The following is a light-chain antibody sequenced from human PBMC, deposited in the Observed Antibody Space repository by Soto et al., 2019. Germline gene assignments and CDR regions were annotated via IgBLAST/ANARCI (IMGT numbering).Light chain of an antibody. CDR1: QSVSSN. Sequence: EIVMTQSLATLSVSPGERATLSCRASQSVSSNLAWYQQKPGQAPRLLIYGASTRATGIPARFSGSGSGTEFTLTISSLQSEDFALYYCQHYGAAPITFGRGTRLEI. J-gene: IGKJ5*01. CDR2: GAS. CDR3: QHYGAAPIT. V-gene: IGKV3-15*01.